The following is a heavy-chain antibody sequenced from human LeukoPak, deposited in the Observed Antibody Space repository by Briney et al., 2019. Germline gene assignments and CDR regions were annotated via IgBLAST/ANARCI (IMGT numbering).Heavy chain of an antibody. D-gene: IGHD2-2*01. Sequence: PSETLSLRCSVSGGSTVSSRYYWCWIRQPPGRGLEWIGRIYYSGNTYDNPSLKSRVTISVDTSKNQFSLKLSSVTAADTAVYYCARGYCSSTSCSGWFDPWGQGTLVTVSS. V-gene: IGHV4-39*07. J-gene: IGHJ5*02. CDR3: ARGYCSSTSCSGWFDP. CDR2: IYYSGNT. CDR1: GGSTVSSRYY.